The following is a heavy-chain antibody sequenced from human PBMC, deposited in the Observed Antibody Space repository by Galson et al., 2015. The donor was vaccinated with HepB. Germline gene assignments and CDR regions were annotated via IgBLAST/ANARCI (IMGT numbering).Heavy chain of an antibody. Sequence: SVKVSCKPSGYTFTSYYMHWVRQAPGQGLEWMGIINPSGGSTSYAQKFQGRVTMTRDTSTSTVYMELSSLRSEDTAVYYCARGGDILTGHNWFDPWGQGTLVTVSS. CDR3: ARGGDILTGHNWFDP. CDR1: GYTFTSYY. J-gene: IGHJ5*02. V-gene: IGHV1-46*01. D-gene: IGHD3-9*01. CDR2: INPSGGST.